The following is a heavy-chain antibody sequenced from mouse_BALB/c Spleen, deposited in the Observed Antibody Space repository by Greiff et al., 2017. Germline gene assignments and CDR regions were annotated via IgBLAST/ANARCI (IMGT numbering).Heavy chain of an antibody. D-gene: IGHD2-4*01. CDR2: ILPGSGST. CDR3: ARHDYDEGPGYYYAMDY. V-gene: IGHV1-9*01. CDR1: GYTFSSYW. Sequence: VQLQQSGAELMKPGASVKISCKATGYTFSSYWIEWVKQRPGHGLEWIGEILPGSGSTNYNEKFKGKATFTADTSSNTAYMQLSSLTSEDSAVYYCARHDYDEGPGYYYAMDYWGQGTSVTVSS. J-gene: IGHJ4*01.